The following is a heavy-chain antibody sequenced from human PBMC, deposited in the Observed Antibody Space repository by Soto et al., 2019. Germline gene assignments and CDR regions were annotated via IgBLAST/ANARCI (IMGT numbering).Heavy chain of an antibody. CDR3: ARHQGVWNYALEV. V-gene: IGHV4-59*08. Sequence: SETLSLTCTVSGGSISTYYWSWIRQPPGKGLEWIGYVYYTGSTNFNPSLKSRVAISVDTSKNQFSLRLSSVTAADTAVYYCARHQGVWNYALEVWGKGTTVPVSS. J-gene: IGHJ6*04. CDR2: VYYTGST. D-gene: IGHD1-7*01. CDR1: GGSISTYY.